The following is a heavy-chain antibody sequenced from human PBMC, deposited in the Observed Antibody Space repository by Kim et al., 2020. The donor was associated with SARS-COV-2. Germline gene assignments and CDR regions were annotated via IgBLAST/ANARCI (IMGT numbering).Heavy chain of an antibody. D-gene: IGHD6-19*01. Sequence: GESLKISCKGSGYSFTSYWIGWVRQMPGKGLEWMGIIYPGDSDTRYSPSFQGQVTISADKSISTAYLQWSSLKASDTAMYYCARNLRVAGTLYYYYGMDVWGQGTTVTVSS. V-gene: IGHV5-51*01. CDR2: IYPGDSDT. CDR3: ARNLRVAGTLYYYYGMDV. CDR1: GYSFTSYW. J-gene: IGHJ6*02.